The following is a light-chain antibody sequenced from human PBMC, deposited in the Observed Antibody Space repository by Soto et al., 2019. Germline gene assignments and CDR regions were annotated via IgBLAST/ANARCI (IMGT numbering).Light chain of an antibody. J-gene: IGKJ5*01. V-gene: IGKV1-39*01. CDR2: ATS. CDR3: QQSYSTPSIT. CDR1: QSISGY. Sequence: DIHMTQSPSSLAASVGDRVTITCRASQSISGYLNWYQQKPGKAPRLLIYATSNLQSGVPSRFSGSGSGTDFTLTISSLQPEDFGTYYCQQSYSTPSITFGQGTRLETK.